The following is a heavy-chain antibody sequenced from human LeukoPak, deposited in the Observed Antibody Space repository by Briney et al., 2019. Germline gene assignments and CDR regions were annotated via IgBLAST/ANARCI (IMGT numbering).Heavy chain of an antibody. V-gene: IGHV3-7*01. J-gene: IGHJ4*02. CDR1: GFTFSSYW. CDR2: IKQDGSEK. CDR3: ARKEYYDFWSGYSSTGYYFDY. Sequence: GGSLRLSCAASGFTFSSYWMSWVRQAPGKGLEWVANIKQDGSEKYYVDSAKGRFTISRDNAKNSLYLQMNSLRAEDTAVYYCARKEYYDFWSGYSSTGYYFDYWGQGTLVTVSS. D-gene: IGHD3-3*01.